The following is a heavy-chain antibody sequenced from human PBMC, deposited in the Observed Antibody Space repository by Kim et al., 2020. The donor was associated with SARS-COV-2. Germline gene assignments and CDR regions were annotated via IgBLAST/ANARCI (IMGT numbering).Heavy chain of an antibody. V-gene: IGHV4-39*01. CDR3: ARHVWSIAARQGDGMDV. D-gene: IGHD6-6*01. Sequence: SETLSLTCTVSGGSISSSSYYWGWIRQPPGKGLEWIGSIYYSGSTYYNPSLKSRVTISVDTSKNQFSLKLSSVTAADTAVYYCARHVWSIAARQGDGMDVWGQGTTVTVSS. CDR2: IYYSGST. CDR1: GGSISSSSYY. J-gene: IGHJ6*02.